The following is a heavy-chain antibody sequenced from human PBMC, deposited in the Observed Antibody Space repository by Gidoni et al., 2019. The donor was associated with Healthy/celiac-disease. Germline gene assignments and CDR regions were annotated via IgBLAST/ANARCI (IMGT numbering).Heavy chain of an antibody. CDR3: ARGAMVRGVIGDY. CDR2: IYYSGST. D-gene: IGHD3-10*01. V-gene: IGHV4-31*03. Sequence: QLQLQESVPGLVKPSQPLSLPCSVPGRSISSGGYSWSWIRQHPGKGLEWIGYIYYSGSTYYNPSLKSRVTISVDTSKNQFSLKLSSVTAADTAVYYCARGAMVRGVIGDYWGQGTLVTVSS. J-gene: IGHJ4*02. CDR1: GRSISSGGYS.